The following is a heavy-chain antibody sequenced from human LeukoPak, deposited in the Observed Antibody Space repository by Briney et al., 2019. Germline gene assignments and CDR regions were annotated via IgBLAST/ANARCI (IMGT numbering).Heavy chain of an antibody. Sequence: GGSLRLSCAASGFTFSSYSMNWVRQAPGKGLEWVSSISSSSSYIYYADSVKGRFTISRDNSKNTLYLQMNSLRVEDTAVYYCAKGPGYYPTYVDYWGQGTLVTVSS. CDR1: GFTFSSYS. D-gene: IGHD3-22*01. CDR2: ISSSSSYI. J-gene: IGHJ4*02. V-gene: IGHV3-21*01. CDR3: AKGPGYYPTYVDY.